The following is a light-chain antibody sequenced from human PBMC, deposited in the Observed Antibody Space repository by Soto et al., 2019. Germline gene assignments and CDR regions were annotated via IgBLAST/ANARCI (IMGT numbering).Light chain of an antibody. J-gene: IGKJ1*01. CDR1: QSISNW. Sequence: DIQMTQSPSTLSASAGDRVTITCRASQSISNWLAWYQQKPGKAPKLLIYKASSLESGVPSRFRGSGSGTEFTLSISSLQPDDFATYYCQQYDSYPRTFGQGTKVEIK. V-gene: IGKV1-5*03. CDR3: QQYDSYPRT. CDR2: KAS.